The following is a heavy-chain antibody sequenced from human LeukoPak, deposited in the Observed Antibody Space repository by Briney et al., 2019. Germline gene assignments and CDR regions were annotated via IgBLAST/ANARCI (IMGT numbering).Heavy chain of an antibody. Sequence: GGSLRLPCAASGFTFSSYSMNWVRQAPGKGLEWVSSISSSSSYIYYADSVKGRFTISRDNAKNSLYLQMNSLRAEDTAVYYCARDVLSSSWSDPWGQGTLVTVSS. D-gene: IGHD6-6*01. CDR1: GFTFSSYS. CDR3: ARDVLSSSWSDP. CDR2: ISSSSSYI. J-gene: IGHJ5*02. V-gene: IGHV3-21*01.